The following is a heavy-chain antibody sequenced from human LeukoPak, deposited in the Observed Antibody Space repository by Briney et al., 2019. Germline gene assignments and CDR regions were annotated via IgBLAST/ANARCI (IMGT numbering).Heavy chain of an antibody. J-gene: IGHJ6*03. D-gene: IGHD3-10*01. CDR1: GYTSTGYY. Sequence: WASVKVSCKASGYTSTGYYMHWVRQAPGQGLEWMGWINPNSGGTNYAQKFQGRVTMTRDTSISTAYMELSRLRSDDTAVYYCARDRETMVRGVIKTYYYYYMDVWGKGTTVTISS. CDR3: ARDRETMVRGVIKTYYYYYMDV. V-gene: IGHV1-2*02. CDR2: INPNSGGT.